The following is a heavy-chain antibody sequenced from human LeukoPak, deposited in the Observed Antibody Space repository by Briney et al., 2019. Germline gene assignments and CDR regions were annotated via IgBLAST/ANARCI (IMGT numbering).Heavy chain of an antibody. CDR1: GGSFSGYY. J-gene: IGHJ3*02. D-gene: IGHD2-2*01. Sequence: SETLSLTCAVYGGSFSGYYWSWIRQPPGKGLEWIGEINHSGSTNYNPSLKSRVTISVDTSKNQFSLKLSSVTAADTAVYYCARVECSTSCDDAFDIWGQGTMVTVSS. CDR3: ARVECSTSCDDAFDI. CDR2: INHSGST. V-gene: IGHV4-34*01.